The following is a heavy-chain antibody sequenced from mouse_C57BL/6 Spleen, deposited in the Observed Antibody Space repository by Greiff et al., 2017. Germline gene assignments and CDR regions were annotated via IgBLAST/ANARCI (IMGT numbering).Heavy chain of an antibody. CDR2: IYPSDSET. D-gene: IGHD2-4*01. CDR1: GYTFTSYW. J-gene: IGHJ3*01. CDR3: ARGALYYDYRGAWFAY. Sequence: QVQLQQPGAELVRPGSSVKLSCKASGYTFTSYWMDWVKQRPGQGLEWIGNIYPSDSETPYNQPFKDKATFTIAKYTSTSYMQLSSMTSEDSAVYYCARGALYYDYRGAWFAYWGQGTLVTVSA. V-gene: IGHV1-61*01.